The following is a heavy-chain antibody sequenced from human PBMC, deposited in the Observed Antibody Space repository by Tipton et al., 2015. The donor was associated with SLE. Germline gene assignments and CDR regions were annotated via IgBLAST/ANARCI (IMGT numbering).Heavy chain of an antibody. Sequence: TLSLTCTVSGGSISSYYWSWIRQPPGKGLEWIGYIYYSGSTNYNPSLKSRVTISVDTSKNQFSLKLSSVTAADTAVYYCARRVRGGDYAYYFDYWGQGTLVTVSP. CDR3: ARRVRGGDYAYYFDY. CDR2: IYYSGST. CDR1: GGSISSYY. V-gene: IGHV4-59*12. D-gene: IGHD2-21*02. J-gene: IGHJ4*02.